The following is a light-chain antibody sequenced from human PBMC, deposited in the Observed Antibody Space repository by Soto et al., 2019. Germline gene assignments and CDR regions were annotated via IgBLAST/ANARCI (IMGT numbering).Light chain of an antibody. CDR1: SSNIGTNT. CDR2: RNN. CDR3: AAWDDSLNGYV. V-gene: IGLV1-44*01. Sequence: QSVLTQPPSASGTPGQRVTISCYGISSNIGTNTVNWYQHLPGTAPKLLIDRNNQRPSGVPDRFSGSKSDTSASLAISGLQSDDEAAYYCAAWDDSLNGYVFGTGTKVTVL. J-gene: IGLJ1*01.